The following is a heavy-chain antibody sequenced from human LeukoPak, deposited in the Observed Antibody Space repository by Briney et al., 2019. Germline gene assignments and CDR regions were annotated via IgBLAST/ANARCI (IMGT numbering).Heavy chain of an antibody. V-gene: IGHV4-34*01. CDR3: AGGAVWGSSGWYPY. D-gene: IGHD6-19*01. CDR2: INHSGGT. J-gene: IGHJ4*02. CDR1: GGSFSDYY. Sequence: SETLSLTCAVYGGSFSDYYWSWIRQPPGKGLEWIGEINHSGGTYYNPSLKSRVTISLDPSKNHFSLNLTSVTAADTAVYYCAGGAVWGSSGWYPYWGQGTLVTVSS.